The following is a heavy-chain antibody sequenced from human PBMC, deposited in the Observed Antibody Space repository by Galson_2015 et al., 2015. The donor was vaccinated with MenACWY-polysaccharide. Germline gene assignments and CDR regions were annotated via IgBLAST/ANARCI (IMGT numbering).Heavy chain of an antibody. Sequence: SLRLSCAASGFSFNTYWMHWVRHAPGKGLVWVSRINADGSATGYADSVRGRFTISRDNAKNTLYLEMNSLRAEDTAVYYCTKAGAKYCSGSSCYFNWFDPWGQGTLVNVSS. CDR2: INADGSAT. V-gene: IGHV3-74*01. CDR3: TKAGAKYCSGSSCYFNWFDP. D-gene: IGHD2-15*01. J-gene: IGHJ5*02. CDR1: GFSFNTYW.